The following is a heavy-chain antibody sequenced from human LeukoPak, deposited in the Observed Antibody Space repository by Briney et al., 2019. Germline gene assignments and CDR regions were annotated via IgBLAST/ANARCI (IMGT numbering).Heavy chain of an antibody. Sequence: GGSLRLSCAASGFTVSNNYMSWVRQAPGKGLEWVSVIYSGGSTHYADSVKGRFTISRDNSKNTLYLQMNSLRAEDTAVYYCARDVGPKYYDFWSGPRFDYWGQGTLVTVSS. CDR2: IYSGGST. CDR1: GFTVSNNY. J-gene: IGHJ4*02. CDR3: ARDVGPKYYDFWSGPRFDY. V-gene: IGHV3-53*01. D-gene: IGHD3-3*01.